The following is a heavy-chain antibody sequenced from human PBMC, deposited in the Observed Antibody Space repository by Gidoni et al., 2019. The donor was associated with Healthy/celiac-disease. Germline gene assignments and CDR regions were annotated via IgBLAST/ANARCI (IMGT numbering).Heavy chain of an antibody. CDR3: AKGGLGYHDAFDI. CDR1: GFTFDDYA. J-gene: IGHJ3*02. V-gene: IGHV3-9*01. D-gene: IGHD2-2*01. CDR2: ISWNSGSI. Sequence: EVQLVESGGGLVQPGRSLRRSCAASGFTFDDYAMHWVRPAPGKGLEWVSGISWNSGSIGYADSVKGRFTISRDNAKNSLYLQMNSLRAEDTALYYCAKGGLGYHDAFDIWGQGTMVTVSS.